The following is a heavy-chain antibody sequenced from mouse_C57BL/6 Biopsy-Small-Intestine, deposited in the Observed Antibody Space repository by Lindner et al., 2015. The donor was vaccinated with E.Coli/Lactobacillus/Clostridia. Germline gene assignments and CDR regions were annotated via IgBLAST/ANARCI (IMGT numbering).Heavy chain of an antibody. Sequence: VQLQESGAELMKPGASVKLSCKTTDYTFTGYWIQWVKQRPGHGLEWIGETLPGSDTTNYNEKFKDKATFTADTSSNTAYLQLSSLTTEDSAIYYCARNFYTMDYWGQGTSVTVSS. CDR3: ARNFYTMDY. CDR1: DYTFTGYW. J-gene: IGHJ4*01. V-gene: IGHV1-9*01. CDR2: TLPGSDTT.